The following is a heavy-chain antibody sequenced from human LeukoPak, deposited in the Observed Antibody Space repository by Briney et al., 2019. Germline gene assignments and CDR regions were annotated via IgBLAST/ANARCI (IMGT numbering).Heavy chain of an antibody. J-gene: IGHJ6*03. CDR3: ARARAGYSSGWYPNYYYYYMDV. CDR1: GFTFSSYW. V-gene: IGHV3-7*01. Sequence: GGSLRLSCAASGFTFSSYWMNWVRQAPGKGLEWVASINQDGSEKYYLDSVKGRFTISRDNAKNSLYLQMNSLRAEDTAVYYCARARAGYSSGWYPNYYYYYMDVWGKGTTVTISS. CDR2: INQDGSEK. D-gene: IGHD6-19*01.